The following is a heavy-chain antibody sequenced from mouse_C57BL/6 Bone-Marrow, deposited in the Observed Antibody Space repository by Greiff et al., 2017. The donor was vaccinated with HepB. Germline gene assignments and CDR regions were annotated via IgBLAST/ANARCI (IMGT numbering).Heavy chain of an antibody. Sequence: EVQGVESGGGLVQSGRSLRLSCATSGFTFSDFYMEWVRQAPGKGLEWIAASRNKANDYTTKYRASVKGQVIVSRDTSQSILYLQMNALRAEDTAIYDCARDAKAAQATGFAYWGQGTLVTVSA. D-gene: IGHD3-2*02. CDR1: GFTFSDFY. V-gene: IGHV7-1*01. J-gene: IGHJ3*01. CDR3: ARDAKAAQATGFAY. CDR2: SRNKANDYTT.